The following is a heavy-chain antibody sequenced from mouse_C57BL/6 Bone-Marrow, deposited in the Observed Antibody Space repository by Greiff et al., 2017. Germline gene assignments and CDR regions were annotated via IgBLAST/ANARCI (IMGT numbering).Heavy chain of an antibody. CDR1: GFTFSSYA. V-gene: IGHV5-4*03. Sequence: EVKLVESGGGLVKPGGSLKLSCAASGFTFSSYAMSWVRQTPEKRLEWVATISDGGSYTYYPDNVKGRFTISRDNAKNNLYLQMSHLKSEDTAMYYCARPIFITTDFAYWGQWTLVTVSA. J-gene: IGHJ3*01. CDR3: ARPIFITTDFAY. CDR2: ISDGGSYT. D-gene: IGHD1-1*01.